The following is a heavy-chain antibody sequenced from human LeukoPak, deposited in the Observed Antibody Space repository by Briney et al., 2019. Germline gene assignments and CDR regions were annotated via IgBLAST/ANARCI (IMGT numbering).Heavy chain of an antibody. J-gene: IGHJ4*02. V-gene: IGHV4-59*01. D-gene: IGHD2-21*02. CDR1: GGSISSYY. CDR3: ARAYCGGDCPFDY. Sequence: SETLSLTCTVSGGSISSYYWNWIRQPPGKGLEWIGYIYYSGSTNYNPSLKSRVTISVDTSKNQFSLKLSSVTAADTAVYYCARAYCGGDCPFDYWGQGTLVTVSS. CDR2: IYYSGST.